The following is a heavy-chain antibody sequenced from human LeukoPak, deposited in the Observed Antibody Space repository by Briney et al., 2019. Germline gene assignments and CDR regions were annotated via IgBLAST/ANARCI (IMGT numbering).Heavy chain of an antibody. D-gene: IGHD2-8*01. J-gene: IGHJ6*03. Sequence: ASVKVSCKASGGTFSSYAISWVRQAPGQGLEWMGGIIPIFGTANYAQKFQGRVTITADESTSTAYMELSSLRSEDTAVYYCASRRMTQDYYYYYRTSGAKGPRSPSP. CDR2: IIPIFGTA. CDR1: GGTFSSYA. V-gene: IGHV1-69*01. CDR3: ASRRMTQDYYYYYRTS.